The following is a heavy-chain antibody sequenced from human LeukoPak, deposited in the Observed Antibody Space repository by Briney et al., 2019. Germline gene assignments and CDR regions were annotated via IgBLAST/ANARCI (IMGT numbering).Heavy chain of an antibody. CDR3: ARSKSYSSGWTDFDC. V-gene: IGHV3-74*01. Sequence: GGSLRLSCVASGFTFSSSWMHWVRQVPGKGLVWVSRIYSDGRTTDYADSVKGRFTISRENAKNSLYLQMDNLRAEDTAVYYCARSKSYSSGWTDFDCWGQGTLVTVSS. CDR1: GFTFSSSW. CDR2: IYSDGRTT. D-gene: IGHD6-19*01. J-gene: IGHJ4*02.